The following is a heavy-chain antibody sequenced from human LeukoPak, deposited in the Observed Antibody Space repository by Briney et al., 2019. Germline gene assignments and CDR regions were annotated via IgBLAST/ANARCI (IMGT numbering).Heavy chain of an antibody. J-gene: IGHJ4*02. Sequence: GGSLRLSCAASGFTFSSYAMSWVRQAPGKGLEWVSGISGSGTNTYYADSVKGRFTISRDNSKNTLYLQLNSLRVEDTAVYYCAKGSGYSREYYFDYWGQGTLVTVSS. CDR1: GFTFSSYA. D-gene: IGHD6-13*01. CDR3: AKGSGYSREYYFDY. CDR2: ISGSGTNT. V-gene: IGHV3-23*01.